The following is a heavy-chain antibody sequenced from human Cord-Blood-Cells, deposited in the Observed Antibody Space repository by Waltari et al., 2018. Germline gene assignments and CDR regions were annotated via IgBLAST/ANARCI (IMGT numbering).Heavy chain of an antibody. Sequence: QVQLQQWGAGLLKPSETLSLTCAVYGGSFSGYYWRWLRQPPGKGLEWIGEINHSGSTNYNPSLKSRVTISVDTSKNQFSLKLSSVTAADTAVYYCARRRVGATRGAFDIWGQGTMVTVSS. CDR2: INHSGST. J-gene: IGHJ3*02. CDR1: GGSFSGYY. D-gene: IGHD1-26*01. CDR3: ARRRVGATRGAFDI. V-gene: IGHV4-34*01.